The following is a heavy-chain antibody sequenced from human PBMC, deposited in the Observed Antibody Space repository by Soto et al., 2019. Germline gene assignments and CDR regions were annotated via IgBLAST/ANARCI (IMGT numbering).Heavy chain of an antibody. J-gene: IGHJ6*02. V-gene: IGHV1-69*13. D-gene: IGHD1-1*01. Sequence: ASVKVSCKASGGTFSSYAISWVRQAPGQRLEWMGGIIPIFDTANYAEKFQGRVTITADESTSTSFMEVSSLRSEDTAVYYCARNGTLTGYSYGMDVWGQGTMVTVSS. CDR2: IIPIFDTA. CDR3: ARNGTLTGYSYGMDV. CDR1: GGTFSSYA.